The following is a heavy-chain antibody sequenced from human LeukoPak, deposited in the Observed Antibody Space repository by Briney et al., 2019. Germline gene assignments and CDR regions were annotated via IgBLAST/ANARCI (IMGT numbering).Heavy chain of an antibody. Sequence: SETLSLTCTVSGGSISSYYWSWIRQPPGKGLEWIGYIYYSGSTNYNPSLKGRVTISVDTSKNQFSLKLSSVTAADTAVYYCASLSSSSFYWYFDLWGRGTLVTVSS. CDR1: GGSISSYY. CDR2: IYYSGST. D-gene: IGHD6-6*01. CDR3: ASLSSSSFYWYFDL. J-gene: IGHJ2*01. V-gene: IGHV4-59*01.